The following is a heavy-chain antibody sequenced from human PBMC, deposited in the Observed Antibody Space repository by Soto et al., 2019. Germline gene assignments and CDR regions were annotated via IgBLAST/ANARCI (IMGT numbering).Heavy chain of an antibody. D-gene: IGHD1-1*01. CDR3: ASTTDYYYYGMDV. J-gene: IGHJ6*02. CDR1: GGSIRSGDYY. V-gene: IGHV4-30-4*01. CDR2: IYYSGST. Sequence: SETLSLTCTVSGGSIRSGDYYWSWLRQPPGKGLEWIGYIYYSGSTYYNPSLKSRVTISVDTSKNQFSLKLSSVTAADTAVYYRASTTDYYYYGMDVWGQGTTVTVSS.